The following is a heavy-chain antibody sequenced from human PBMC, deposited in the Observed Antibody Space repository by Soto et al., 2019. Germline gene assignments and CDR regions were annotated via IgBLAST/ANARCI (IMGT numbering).Heavy chain of an antibody. CDR3: ANPWSYDSSGYYFDY. J-gene: IGHJ4*02. V-gene: IGHV3-23*01. Sequence: PGGSLRLSCAASGFTLSRYAMSWVRLAPGKGLEWVSAISGSGGSTYYADSVKGRFTISRDNSKNTLYLQMKSLRAEDTAVYYCANPWSYDSSGYYFDYWGQGTLVPVS. CDR1: GFTLSRYA. D-gene: IGHD3-22*01. CDR2: ISGSGGST.